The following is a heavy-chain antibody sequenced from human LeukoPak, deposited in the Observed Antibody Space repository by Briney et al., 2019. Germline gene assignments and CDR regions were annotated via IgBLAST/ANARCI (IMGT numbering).Heavy chain of an antibody. J-gene: IGHJ3*02. Sequence: GGSLRLSCAASGFTFSSYSMNWVRQAPGKGLEWVSYISSSSSTICYADSVKGRFTISRDNAKNSLYLQMNSLRAEDTAVYYCARDRALAYSSGRDAFDIWGQGTMVTVSS. D-gene: IGHD6-19*01. CDR3: ARDRALAYSSGRDAFDI. V-gene: IGHV3-48*01. CDR1: GFTFSSYS. CDR2: ISSSSSTI.